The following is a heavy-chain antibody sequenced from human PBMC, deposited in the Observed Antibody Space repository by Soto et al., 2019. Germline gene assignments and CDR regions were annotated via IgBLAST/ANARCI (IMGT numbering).Heavy chain of an antibody. CDR2: ISGSGGST. CDR1: GFTFSSYA. Sequence: LRLSCAASGFTFSSYAMSWVRQAPGKGLEWVSAISGSGGSTYYADSVKGRFTISRDNSKNTLYLQMNSLRAEDTAVYYCAKGSLVPAAMLTYFDYWGQGTLVTVSS. J-gene: IGHJ4*02. D-gene: IGHD2-2*01. CDR3: AKGSLVPAAMLTYFDY. V-gene: IGHV3-23*01.